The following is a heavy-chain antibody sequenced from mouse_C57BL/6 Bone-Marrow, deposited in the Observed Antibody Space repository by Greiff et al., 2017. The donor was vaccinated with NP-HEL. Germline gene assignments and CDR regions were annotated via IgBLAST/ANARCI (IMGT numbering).Heavy chain of an antibody. CDR2: INHNYGTT. V-gene: IGHV1-39*01. D-gene: IGHD1-1*01. CDR3: YYEGDLYFDV. J-gene: IGHJ1*03. CDR1: GYSFTDYN. Sequence: VQLQQSGPELVKPGASVKISCKASGYSFTDYNMNWVKKSNGKSLEWIGVINHNYGTTSYNQKFKGKATLTVDQSSSTAYMQRNSLTSEDSAVYYCYYEGDLYFDVWGTGTTVTVSS.